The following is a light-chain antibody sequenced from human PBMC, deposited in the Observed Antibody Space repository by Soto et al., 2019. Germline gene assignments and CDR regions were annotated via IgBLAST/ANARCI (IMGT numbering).Light chain of an antibody. CDR3: SSYTATNTYV. CDR2: SNN. Sequence: QSVLTQPPSASGTPGQRVTISCSESRSNIGSKTVYWYQHLPGTAPKLLIHSNNQRPSGVPDRFSGSKSGTSASLAISGLQAEDEADYYCSSYTATNTYVFGTGTKLTVL. V-gene: IGLV1-44*01. CDR1: RSNIGSKT. J-gene: IGLJ1*01.